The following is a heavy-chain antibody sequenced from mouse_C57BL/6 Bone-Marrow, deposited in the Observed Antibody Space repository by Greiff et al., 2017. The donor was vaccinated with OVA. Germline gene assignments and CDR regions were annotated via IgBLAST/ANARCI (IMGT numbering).Heavy chain of an antibody. CDR1: GYTFTSYW. CDR2: IYPGRGST. V-gene: IGHV1-55*01. J-gene: IGHJ3*01. CDR3: ARCLRRFAY. D-gene: IGHD1-1*01. Sequence: VQLLQPGAGLVKPGASVKLSCKASGYTFTSYWITWVKQRPGQGLEWIGDIYPGRGSTNYNEKFKSKVTLTVDTSSSNAYMQISRLTSEDFAVYYCARCLRRFAYWGQGTLVTVSA.